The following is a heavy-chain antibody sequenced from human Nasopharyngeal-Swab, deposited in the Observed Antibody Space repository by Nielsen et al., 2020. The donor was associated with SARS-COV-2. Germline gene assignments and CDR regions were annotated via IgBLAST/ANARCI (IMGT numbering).Heavy chain of an antibody. J-gene: IGHJ5*02. CDR3: ARGREYYGSGSYYNP. CDR2: INYSGST. V-gene: IGHV4-34*01. Sequence: SETLSLTCAVYGGSFSGYYWSWIRQPPGKGLEWIGEINYSGSTNYNPSLKSRVTISVDTSKNQFSLKLSSVTAADTAVYYCARGREYYGSGSYYNPWGQGTLVTVSS. D-gene: IGHD3-10*01. CDR1: GGSFSGYY.